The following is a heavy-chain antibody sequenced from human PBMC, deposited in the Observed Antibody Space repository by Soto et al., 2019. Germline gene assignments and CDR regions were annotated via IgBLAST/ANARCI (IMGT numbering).Heavy chain of an antibody. V-gene: IGHV1-69*01. CDR2: IIPIFGTA. CDR1: GGTFSSYA. CDR3: ARVGLPFSYFEY. Sequence: QVQLVQSGAEVKKPGSSVNVSCKASGGTFSSYAISWVRQAPGHGLEWMGGIIPIFGTANYEQKFQCRVTITAEDSTSTAYMELSSLRSEETAVYYRARVGLPFSYFEYRGQGTLVTVSS. J-gene: IGHJ4*02. D-gene: IGHD4-17*01.